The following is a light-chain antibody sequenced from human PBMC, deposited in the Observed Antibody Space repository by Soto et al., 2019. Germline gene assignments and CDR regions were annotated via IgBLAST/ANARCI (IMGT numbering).Light chain of an antibody. CDR3: QQYENWYT. CDR2: GAS. CDR1: QSVSSN. V-gene: IGKV3-15*01. J-gene: IGKJ2*01. Sequence: EVVLTQSPATLSVSPGERATLSCRASQSVSSNLAWYQQKPGQAPRLLIFGASTRATGVPARFSGSGSGTEFALAISILQSEDLAIYYCQQYENWYTCGQGTKLEIK.